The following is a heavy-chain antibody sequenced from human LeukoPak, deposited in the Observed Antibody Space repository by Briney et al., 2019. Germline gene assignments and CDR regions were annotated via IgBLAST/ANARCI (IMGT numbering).Heavy chain of an antibody. Sequence: PGGSLRHSCAASGFTFRDYYMTWIRQAPGRGLEWVTYISSSSSYTNYADSVKGRFTISRDNAKNSLYLEMNSLRVEDTAVYYCAKGCGIVVVPAAICDWGQGTLLTVSS. D-gene: IGHD2-2*01. J-gene: IGHJ4*02. CDR2: ISSSSSYT. CDR3: AKGCGIVVVPAAICD. V-gene: IGHV3-11*05. CDR1: GFTFRDYY.